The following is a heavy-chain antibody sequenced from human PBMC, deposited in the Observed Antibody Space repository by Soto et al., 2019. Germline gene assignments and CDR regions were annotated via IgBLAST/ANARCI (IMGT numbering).Heavy chain of an antibody. V-gene: IGHV4-59*08. CDR3: AGFPQDWFDS. Sequence: QVQLQESGPGLVKPSETLSVTCTVSGVSVRTYYWSWIRQSPGKGLEWIGNVYYSGSINYNPSLNGRVTMSVDTSKNQFSLKLTSVTAADTAVYYCAGFPQDWFDSWGQGTQVIVSS. CDR1: GVSVRTYY. CDR2: VYYSGSI. J-gene: IGHJ5*01.